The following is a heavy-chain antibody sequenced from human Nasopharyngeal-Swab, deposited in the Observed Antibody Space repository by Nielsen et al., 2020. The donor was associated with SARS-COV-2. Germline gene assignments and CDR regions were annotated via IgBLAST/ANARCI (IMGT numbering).Heavy chain of an antibody. CDR2: ISYDGSNK. Sequence: GESLKISCAASGFTFSSYGMHWVRQAPGKGLERVAVISYDGSNKYYADSVKGRFTISRDNSKNTLYLQMNSLRAEDTAVYYCAKDGEEYYYYYYYMDVWGKGTTVTVSS. V-gene: IGHV3-30*18. CDR3: AKDGEEYYYYYYYMDV. CDR1: GFTFSSYG. J-gene: IGHJ6*03. D-gene: IGHD2/OR15-2a*01.